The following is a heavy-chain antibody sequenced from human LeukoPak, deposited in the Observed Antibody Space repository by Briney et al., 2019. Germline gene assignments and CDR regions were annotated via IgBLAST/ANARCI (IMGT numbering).Heavy chain of an antibody. J-gene: IGHJ4*02. V-gene: IGHV3-21*06. Sequence: DSIQGRFTISRDNAENSLYLQMNSLRAEDTAVYYCTRDLGFDPYWGQGTLVTVSS. D-gene: IGHD3-10*01. CDR3: TRDLGFDPY.